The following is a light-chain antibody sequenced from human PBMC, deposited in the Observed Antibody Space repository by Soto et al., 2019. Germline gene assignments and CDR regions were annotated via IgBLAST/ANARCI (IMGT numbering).Light chain of an antibody. CDR1: QNIHTN. CDR2: GAS. J-gene: IGKJ5*01. CDR3: QQYYNWPGT. V-gene: IGKV3-15*01. Sequence: ETLMTQTRATLCGAAGESTTRCWRAGQNIHTNLAWYQQKPGQAPRLLFYGASTGATGLPARFSGSGSGTEFTLTISSLQPEECAVYYCQQYYNWPGTFGQGTRLEIK.